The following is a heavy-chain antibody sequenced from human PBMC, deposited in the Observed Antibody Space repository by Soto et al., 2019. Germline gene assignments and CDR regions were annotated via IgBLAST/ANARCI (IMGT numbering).Heavy chain of an antibody. CDR3: ARGPLLWGDV. D-gene: IGHD3-10*01. CDR2: INAGNGNT. V-gene: IGHV1-3*01. CDR1: GYTFTNYA. J-gene: IGHJ6*02. Sequence: QVQLVQSGAEVKKPGASVKVSCKASGYTFTNYAMHWVRQAPGQRLEWMGWINAGNGNTKYSQKFQGRVTITRDTAAGTAYMELSSLRSEDTAVYYCARGPLLWGDVWGQGTTVTVSS.